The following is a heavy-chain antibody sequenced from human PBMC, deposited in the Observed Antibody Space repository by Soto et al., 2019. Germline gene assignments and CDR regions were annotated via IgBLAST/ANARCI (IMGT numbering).Heavy chain of an antibody. D-gene: IGHD2-15*01. CDR3: AGSLLGYCSGGSCYEQAPDY. J-gene: IGHJ4*02. CDR1: GGTFSSYT. Sequence: SVKVSCKASGGTFSSYTISWVRQAPGQGLEWMGRIIPILGIANYAQKFQGRVTITADKSTSTAYMELSSLRSEDTAVYYCAGSLLGYCSGGSCYEQAPDYWGQGTLVTVSS. V-gene: IGHV1-69*02. CDR2: IIPILGIA.